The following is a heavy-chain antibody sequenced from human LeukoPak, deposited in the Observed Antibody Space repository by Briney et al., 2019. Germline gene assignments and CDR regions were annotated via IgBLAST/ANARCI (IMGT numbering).Heavy chain of an antibody. Sequence: PGGSLRLSCAASGFTFSTYNMNWVRQAPGKGLEWISYIGSTGTAIYYADSVKGRFTISRDNAKNSLYLQINSLRTEDTAVYYCARDRWIDHVRMDFDIWGQGTMVTVSS. CDR3: ARDRWIDHVRMDFDI. CDR1: GFTFSTYN. D-gene: IGHD5-12*01. J-gene: IGHJ3*02. V-gene: IGHV3-48*01. CDR2: IGSTGTAI.